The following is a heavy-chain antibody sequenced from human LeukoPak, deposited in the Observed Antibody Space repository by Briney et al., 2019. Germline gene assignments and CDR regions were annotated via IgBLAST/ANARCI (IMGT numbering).Heavy chain of an antibody. Sequence: EASETLSLTCSVSTDSTNVYYWSWIRQSPGKGLEWMGHIYHSGSTDYNPSFNSRVTISIDMSRKEFSLKLTSVTVADTAMYYCVRLRWELLAPYFDHWGQGAFVIVSS. CDR1: TDSTNVYY. J-gene: IGHJ4*02. D-gene: IGHD2-15*01. CDR3: VRLRWELLAPYFDH. CDR2: IYHSGST. V-gene: IGHV4-59*01.